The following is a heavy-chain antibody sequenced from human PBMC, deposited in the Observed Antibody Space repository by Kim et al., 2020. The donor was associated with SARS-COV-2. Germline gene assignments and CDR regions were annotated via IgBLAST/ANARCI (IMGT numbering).Heavy chain of an antibody. Sequence: GGSLRLSCAASGFTFRSYAMHWVRQAPGKGLEWVAVISYDGSNKYYADSVKGRFTISRDNSKNTLYLQMNSLRAEDTAVYYCARAELSSWQHNFGYWGQGTLVTVSS. CDR3: ARAELSSWQHNFGY. D-gene: IGHD6-13*01. CDR1: GFTFRSYA. J-gene: IGHJ4*02. CDR2: ISYDGSNK. V-gene: IGHV3-30-3*01.